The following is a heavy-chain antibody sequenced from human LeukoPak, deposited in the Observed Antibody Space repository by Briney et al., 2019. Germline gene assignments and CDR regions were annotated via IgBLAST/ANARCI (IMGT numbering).Heavy chain of an antibody. V-gene: IGHV1-24*01. CDR1: GYTLTELS. D-gene: IGHD3-10*01. Sequence: ASVKVSCKVSGYTLTELSMHWVRQAPGKGLEWMGDFDPEDGETIYAQKFQGRVTMTEDTSTDTAYMELSSLRSEDTAVYYCATGQGLYYYGSGTPGWFDPWGQGTLVTVSS. J-gene: IGHJ5*02. CDR3: ATGQGLYYYGSGTPGWFDP. CDR2: FDPEDGET.